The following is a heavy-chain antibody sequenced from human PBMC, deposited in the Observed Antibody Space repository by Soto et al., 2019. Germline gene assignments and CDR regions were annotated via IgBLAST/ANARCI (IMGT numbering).Heavy chain of an antibody. CDR1: GFSLSTSGVG. Sequence: VSGPTLVNPTQTLTLTCTFSGFSLSTSGVGVGWIRQPPGKALEWLALIYWDDDKRYSPSLKSRLTITKDTSKNQVVLTMTNMDPVDTATYYCARWGYCSGGSCPLFDFWGQGTLVTVSS. D-gene: IGHD2-15*01. V-gene: IGHV2-5*02. CDR3: ARWGYCSGGSCPLFDF. CDR2: IYWDDDK. J-gene: IGHJ4*02.